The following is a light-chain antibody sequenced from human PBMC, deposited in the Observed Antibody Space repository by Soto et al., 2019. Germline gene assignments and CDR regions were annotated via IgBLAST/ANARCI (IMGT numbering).Light chain of an antibody. J-gene: IGLJ2*01. V-gene: IGLV1-47*01. CDR2: RNN. CDR3: AAWDDGRSGHVV. Sequence: QSVLTQPPSASGTPGQRVTISCSGSSSNIGSNYEYWYQQLPGTAPKLLIYRNNQRPSGVPDRFSGSRSGSSASPAISGLRSEDEADYYCAAWDDGRSGHVVFGGGTKLTVL. CDR1: SSNIGSNY.